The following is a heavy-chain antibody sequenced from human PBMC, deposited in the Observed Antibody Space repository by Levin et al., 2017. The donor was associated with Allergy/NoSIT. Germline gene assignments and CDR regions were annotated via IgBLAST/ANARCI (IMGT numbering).Heavy chain of an antibody. CDR1: GGTFSSYA. V-gene: IGHV1-69*13. CDR2: IIPIFGTA. CDR3: ARAAGQLVEESIAVAGAFDY. J-gene: IGHJ4*02. D-gene: IGHD6-19*01. Sequence: SVKVSCKASGGTFSSYAISWVRQAPGQGLEWMGGIIPIFGTANYAQKFQGRVTITADESTSTAYMELSSLRSEDTAVYYCARAAGQLVEESIAVAGAFDYWGQGTLVTVSS.